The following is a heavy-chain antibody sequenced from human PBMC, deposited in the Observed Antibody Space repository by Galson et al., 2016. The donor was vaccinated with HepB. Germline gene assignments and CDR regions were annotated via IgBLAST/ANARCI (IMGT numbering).Heavy chain of an antibody. D-gene: IGHD3-3*01. CDR1: GFTLRSYA. CDR3: AKQLREGANYDTYFEP. V-gene: IGHV3-23*01. Sequence: SLRLSCAVSGFTLRSYAMAWVRQVPGKGPEWVSSLTGSGTTTYYADSVKGRFIVSRDNSKNTVYLQINSLRAEDTALYYCAKQLREGANYDTYFEPWGRGTPVTVSS. CDR2: LTGSGTTT. J-gene: IGHJ4*02.